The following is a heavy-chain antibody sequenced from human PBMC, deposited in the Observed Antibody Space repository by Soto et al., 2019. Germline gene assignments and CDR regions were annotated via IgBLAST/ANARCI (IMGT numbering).Heavy chain of an antibody. J-gene: IGHJ4*02. Sequence: PSETLSLTCTVSGGCISSGDYHWSWIRQPPGKGLEWIGFVYYTGNTYYNPSLKSRVTISVDTSKNQFSLKLSSVTAADTAVYYCTRSDFWSGYYNDYWGQGILVTLSS. CDR1: GGCISSGDYH. CDR3: TRSDFWSGYYNDY. CDR2: VYYTGNT. V-gene: IGHV4-30-4*08. D-gene: IGHD3-3*01.